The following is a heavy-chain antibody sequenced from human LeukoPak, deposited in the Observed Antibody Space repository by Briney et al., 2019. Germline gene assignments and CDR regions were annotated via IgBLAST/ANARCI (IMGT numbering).Heavy chain of an antibody. V-gene: IGHV3-74*01. Sequence: PGGSLRLPCAASGFTFSSYWMHWVRQGPGKGLVWVSRMNSDGSSTSYADSVKGRFTISRDNAKNTLYLQMNSLRAEDTAVYYCAAEGDDILTGYTVVVWGQGTTVTVSS. CDR3: AAEGDDILTGYTVVV. CDR2: MNSDGSST. J-gene: IGHJ6*02. CDR1: GFTFSSYW. D-gene: IGHD3-9*01.